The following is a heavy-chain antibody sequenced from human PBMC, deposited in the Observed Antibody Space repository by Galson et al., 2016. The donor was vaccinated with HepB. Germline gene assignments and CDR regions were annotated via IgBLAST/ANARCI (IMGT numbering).Heavy chain of an antibody. V-gene: IGHV1-69*02. CDR3: ATCLRSAFCYFDY. CDR1: RGTFSSYT. J-gene: IGHJ4*02. Sequence: SVKVSCKASRGTFSSYTLNWVRQAPGQGLEWIGQITPRLGMANYAQKFQGRVTITADRATSTAYMELSSLGSEDTAVYYCATCLRSAFCYFDYWGQGTLVTVSS. D-gene: IGHD3-3*01. CDR2: ITPRLGMA.